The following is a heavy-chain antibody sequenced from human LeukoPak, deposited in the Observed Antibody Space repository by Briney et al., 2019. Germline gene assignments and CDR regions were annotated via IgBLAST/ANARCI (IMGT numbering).Heavy chain of an antibody. CDR1: GFTFSTYG. V-gene: IGHV3-30*03. D-gene: IGHD6-19*01. J-gene: IGHJ3*01. Sequence: GGSLRLSRAASGFTFSTYGMHWVRQAPGKGLEWVAVTAFNGSNNDYVTSYANSVKGRFTISRDNSKNTLYLQMSSLRAEDTAVYYCARDGGSGWRGTVRFWGQGTMLIVSS. CDR3: ARDGGSGWRGTVRF. CDR2: TAFNGSNNDYVT.